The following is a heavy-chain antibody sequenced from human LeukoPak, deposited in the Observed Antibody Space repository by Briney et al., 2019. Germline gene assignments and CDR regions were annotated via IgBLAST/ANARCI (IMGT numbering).Heavy chain of an antibody. V-gene: IGHV3-48*03. CDR3: ARDGGNDGGLGY. CDR1: GFTFSSYE. D-gene: IGHD1-1*01. CDR2: IGSSGSNI. J-gene: IGHJ4*02. Sequence: TGGSLRLSCAASGFTFSSYEMNWVRQAPGKGLEWVSHIGSSGSNIYYAESVKGRFTISRDNAKNSLYLQMNSLRADDTAVYYCARDGGNDGGLGYWGQGTLVTVSS.